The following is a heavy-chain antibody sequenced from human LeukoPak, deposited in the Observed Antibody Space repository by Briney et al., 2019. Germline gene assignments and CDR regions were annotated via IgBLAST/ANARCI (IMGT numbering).Heavy chain of an antibody. CDR2: INYSVST. J-gene: IGHJ5*02. V-gene: IGHV4-34*01. D-gene: IGHD6-13*01. CDR3: ARLYIGGYSRSTNYNWFDR. Sequence: SETLSLTCAVYGGSFSGYYWSWIRQPPGKGLEWIGGINYSVSTNYNPSIKSRVTISVDTSKNQFSLNLTSVTAADTAVYYCARLYIGGYSRSTNYNWFDRWGRGTLVTVSS. CDR1: GGSFSGYY.